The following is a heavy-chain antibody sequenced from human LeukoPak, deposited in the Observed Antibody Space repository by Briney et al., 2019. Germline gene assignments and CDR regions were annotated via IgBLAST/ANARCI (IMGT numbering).Heavy chain of an antibody. V-gene: IGHV3-30-3*01. Sequence: PGGSLRLSCAASGFTFSSYAIHWVRQAPGKGLEWVAVISYDGSNKYYADSVKGRFTISRDNSKNTLYLQMNSLRAEDTAVYYCAREISEAYYYYGMDVWGQGTTVTVSS. J-gene: IGHJ6*02. CDR1: GFTFSSYA. CDR2: ISYDGSNK. CDR3: AREISEAYYYYGMDV. D-gene: IGHD3-3*02.